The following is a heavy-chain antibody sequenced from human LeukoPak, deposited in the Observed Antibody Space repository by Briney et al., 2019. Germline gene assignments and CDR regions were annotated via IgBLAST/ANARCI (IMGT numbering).Heavy chain of an antibody. J-gene: IGHJ4*02. Sequence: SGGSLRLSCAASGFSFSSFSMTWVRQAPGKGQEWISYIHSTSSPIFYADSVKGRFTVSRDNGKNSLYLQMNSPRAEDTAVYYCGRGGSTTSWFNYWGQGTLVTVS. CDR2: IHSTSSPI. CDR1: GFSFSSFS. D-gene: IGHD2-2*01. CDR3: GRGGSTTSWFNY. V-gene: IGHV3-48*01.